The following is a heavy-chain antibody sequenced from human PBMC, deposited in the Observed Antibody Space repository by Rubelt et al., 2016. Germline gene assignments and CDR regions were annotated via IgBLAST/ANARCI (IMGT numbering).Heavy chain of an antibody. J-gene: IGHJ4*02. Sequence: SGSTNYNPSLKSRVTISVDTSKNQFSLKLSSVTAADTAVYYCARGGGTYYQDYWGQGTLVTVSS. D-gene: IGHD1-26*01. CDR3: ARGGGTYYQDY. V-gene: IGHV4-34*01. CDR2: SGST.